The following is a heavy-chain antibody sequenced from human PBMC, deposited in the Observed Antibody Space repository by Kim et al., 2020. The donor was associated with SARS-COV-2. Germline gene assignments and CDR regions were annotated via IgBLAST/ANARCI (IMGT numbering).Heavy chain of an antibody. Sequence: GGSLRLSCAASGFTFSSYGMHWVRQAPGKGLEWVAVISYDGSNKYYADSVKGRFTISRDNSKNTLYLQMNSLRAEDTAVYYCAKDSDDAFDIWGQGTMVTVSS. CDR3: AKDSDDAFDI. CDR1: GFTFSSYG. J-gene: IGHJ3*02. V-gene: IGHV3-30*18. CDR2: ISYDGSNK.